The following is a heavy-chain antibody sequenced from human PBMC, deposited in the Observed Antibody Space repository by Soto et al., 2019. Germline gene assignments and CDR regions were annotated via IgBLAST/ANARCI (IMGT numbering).Heavy chain of an antibody. J-gene: IGHJ4*02. CDR1: GFSFNAYY. D-gene: IGHD3-10*01. CDR2: IKSDGSEQ. V-gene: IGHV3-7*03. Sequence: EVQLVESGGGLVQPGGSLRLSCEASGFSFNAYYMTWVRQAPGRGLEWVASIKSDGSEQYYVDSVKGRFTISRDNAKNSLYLQMNSLRAGDTALYYCSRENWFQDYWGQGTLVIVSS. CDR3: SRENWFQDY.